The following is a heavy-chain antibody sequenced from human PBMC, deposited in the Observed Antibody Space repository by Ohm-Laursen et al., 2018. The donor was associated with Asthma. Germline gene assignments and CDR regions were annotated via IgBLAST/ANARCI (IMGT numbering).Heavy chain of an antibody. CDR2: ISYDGSNK. J-gene: IGHJ4*02. D-gene: IGHD6-13*01. CDR3: ARESYSSSWTAFDY. CDR1: GFTFSSYA. Sequence: SLRLSCSASGFTFSSYAMHWVRQAPGKGLEWVAVISYDGSNKYYADSVKGRFTISRDNSKNTLYLQMNSLRAEDTAVYYCARESYSSSWTAFDYWGQGTLVTVSS. V-gene: IGHV3-30*04.